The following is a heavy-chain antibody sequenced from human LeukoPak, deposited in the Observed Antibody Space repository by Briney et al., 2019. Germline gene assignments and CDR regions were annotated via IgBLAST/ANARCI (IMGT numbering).Heavy chain of an antibody. CDR2: MNHSGST. CDR1: GGSFSGYY. J-gene: IGHJ5*02. CDR3: SRPAAGIRYFDP. Sequence: PSETLSLTCAVHGGSFSGYYWSWIRQPPGKGLEWIGEMNHSGSTNYNPSLKSRVTISVDTSKNQFSLRLNSVTAADTAFYYCSRPAAGIRYFDPWGQGTLVTVSA. V-gene: IGHV4-34*01. D-gene: IGHD3-9*01.